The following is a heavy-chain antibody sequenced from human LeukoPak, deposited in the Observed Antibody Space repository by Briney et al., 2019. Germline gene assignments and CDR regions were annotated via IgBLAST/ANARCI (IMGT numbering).Heavy chain of an antibody. CDR2: IYYSGNT. CDR3: AKRYCSSTTCYDDRGAFDY. J-gene: IGHJ4*02. Sequence: SETLSLTCTVSGYSISSGYYWGWIRQPPGKGLEWIGSIYYSGNTYYNASLKSQVSISIDTSKNQFSLRLTSVTAADTAVYYCAKRYCSSTTCYDDRGAFDYWGQGTLVTVSS. V-gene: IGHV4-38-2*02. D-gene: IGHD2-2*01. CDR1: GYSISSGYY.